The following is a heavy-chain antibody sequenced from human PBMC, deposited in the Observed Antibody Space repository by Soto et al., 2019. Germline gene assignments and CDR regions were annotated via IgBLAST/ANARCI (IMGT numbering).Heavy chain of an antibody. CDR1: GDSIGSSTNY. Sequence: SETLSLTCSVSGDSIGSSTNYWGWIRQPPGKGLEWIGTIYHSGNTYYNPTLKSRVAISVDMSKDQFSLRLNSVTAADTAVYYCARHEWLQLWLVTEYWGQGALVTVS. CDR3: ARHEWLQLWLVTEY. CDR2: IYHSGNT. J-gene: IGHJ4*02. D-gene: IGHD5-18*01. V-gene: IGHV4-39*01.